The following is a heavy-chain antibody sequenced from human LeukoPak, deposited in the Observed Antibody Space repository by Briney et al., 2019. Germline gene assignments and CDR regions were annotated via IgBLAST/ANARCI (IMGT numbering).Heavy chain of an antibody. CDR1: GFTFSSYA. CDR3: AKNWEITPRIIFFD. D-gene: IGHD4-23*01. V-gene: IGHV3-23*01. J-gene: IGHJ4*02. Sequence: PGGSLRLSCAASGFTFSSYAMNWVRQAPGKGLEWVSAISGSGGSTYYADSVKGRFTISRDNSKNTLCLQMNSLRAEDTAVYYCAKNWEITPRIIFFDWGQGTLVTVSS. CDR2: ISGSGGST.